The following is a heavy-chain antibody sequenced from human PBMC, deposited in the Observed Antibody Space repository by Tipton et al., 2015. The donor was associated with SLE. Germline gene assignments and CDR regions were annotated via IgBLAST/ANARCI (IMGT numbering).Heavy chain of an antibody. CDR3: ARERGNFDFWSGPHYFDY. D-gene: IGHD3-3*01. CDR1: GYSISSDYY. CDR2: IYHRGST. V-gene: IGHV4-38-2*02. Sequence: TLSLTYAVSGYSISSDYYWGWIRQPPGKGLEWIGTIYHRGSTYYNPSLKSRVAISVVTSKNHFSLRLRSVTAADTAVYYCARERGNFDFWSGPHYFDYWGQGTLVTVSS. J-gene: IGHJ4*02.